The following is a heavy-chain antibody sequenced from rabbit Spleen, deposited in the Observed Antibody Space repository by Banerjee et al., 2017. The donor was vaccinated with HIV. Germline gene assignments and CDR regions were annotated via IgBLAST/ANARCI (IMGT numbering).Heavy chain of an antibody. V-gene: IGHV1S45*01. CDR1: GLDFSSSYW. CDR3: TRDAAGREDFNL. J-gene: IGHJ4*01. D-gene: IGHD4-2*01. CDR2: IDSRSSGVT. Sequence: QEQLVESGGGLVKPGASLTLTCTASGLDFSSSYWICWVRQAPGKGLEWIACIDSRSSGVTHYASWARGRFTVSTTSSTTVTLQMTSLTAADTATYFCTRDAAGREDFNLWGPGTLVTVS.